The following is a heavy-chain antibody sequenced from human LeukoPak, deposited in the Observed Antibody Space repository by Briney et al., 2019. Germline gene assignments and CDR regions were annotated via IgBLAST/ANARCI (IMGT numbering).Heavy chain of an antibody. CDR1: GYTFTSYD. CDR2: MNPSSGNT. Sequence: ASVKVSCKASGYTFTSYDINWLRQAAGQGLEWMGWMNPSSGNTGYAQKFQGRVTMTRNTSISTAYMELSSLRSEDTAVYYCARGFGRYCSGGSCTDYWGQGTLVTACS. CDR3: ARGFGRYCSGGSCTDY. V-gene: IGHV1-8*01. J-gene: IGHJ4*02. D-gene: IGHD2-15*01.